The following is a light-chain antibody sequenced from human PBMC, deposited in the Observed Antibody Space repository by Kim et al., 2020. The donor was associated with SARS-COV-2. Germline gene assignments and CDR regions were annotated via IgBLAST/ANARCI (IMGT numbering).Light chain of an antibody. CDR1: SSNIGSNY. CDR3: AAWDDSLSAVV. V-gene: IGLV1-47*01. Sequence: QSVLTQPPSASGTPGQRVTISCSGSSSNIGSNYVYWYQQLPGTAPKLLIYRNNQRPSGVPDRFSGSKSGTSDSLAISGLRSEDEADYYCAAWDDSLSAVVFGGGTQLTVL. J-gene: IGLJ2*01. CDR2: RNN.